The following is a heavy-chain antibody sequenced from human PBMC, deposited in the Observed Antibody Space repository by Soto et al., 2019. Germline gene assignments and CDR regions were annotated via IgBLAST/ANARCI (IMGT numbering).Heavy chain of an antibody. V-gene: IGHV1-69*02. CDR2: IIPILGIA. Sequence: QVQLVQSGAEVKKPGSSVKVSCKASGGTFSSYTISWVRQAPGQGLEWMGRIIPILGIANYAQKFQGRVTIPADKSTSTAYMELSSLRSEDTAVYYCARGVAVAGTIYYYGMDVWGQGTTVTVSS. CDR1: GGTFSSYT. CDR3: ARGVAVAGTIYYYGMDV. J-gene: IGHJ6*02. D-gene: IGHD6-19*01.